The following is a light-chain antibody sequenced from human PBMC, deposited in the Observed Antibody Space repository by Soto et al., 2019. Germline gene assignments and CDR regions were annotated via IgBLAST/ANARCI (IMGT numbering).Light chain of an antibody. V-gene: IGKV3-15*01. CDR3: HQYNKWPSFT. CDR2: DAS. Sequence: EIVMTQAPGTLSVSTGERATLLCRASQSVSNNLAWYPQKPGQAPRLLIYDASTRATGIPARFSGSGSGTEFTLTIICLQSEDYAVYYCHQYNKWPSFTFGPGTQVDIK. J-gene: IGKJ3*01. CDR1: QSVSNN.